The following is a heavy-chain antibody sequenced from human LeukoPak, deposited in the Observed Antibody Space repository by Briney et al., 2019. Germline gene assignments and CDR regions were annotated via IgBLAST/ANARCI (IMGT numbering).Heavy chain of an antibody. CDR1: GFTFDDYG. CDR3: ARGDLGSYS. Sequence: GGSLRLFCAASGFTFDDYGMSWVRQAPGKGLEWVSSISSSTSYIYYADSVKGRFTISRDNAKNSLYLQMNSLRAEDTAVYYCARGDLGSYSWGQGTLVTVSS. V-gene: IGHV3-21*01. J-gene: IGHJ4*02. D-gene: IGHD1-26*01. CDR2: ISSSTSYI.